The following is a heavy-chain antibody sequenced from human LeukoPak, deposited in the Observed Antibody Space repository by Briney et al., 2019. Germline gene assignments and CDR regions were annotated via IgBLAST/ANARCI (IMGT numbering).Heavy chain of an antibody. CDR3: ARASYYYDSSGYPGYYFDY. V-gene: IGHV1-2*02. J-gene: IGHJ4*02. CDR2: INPNSGGT. D-gene: IGHD3-22*01. CDR1: GYTFTDYY. Sequence: ASVKVSCKASGYTFTDYYMNWVRQASGQGLEWMGWINPNSGGTNYAQKFQGRVTMTRDTSISTAYMELSRLRSDDTDVYYCARASYYYDSSGYPGYYFDYWGQGTLVTVSS.